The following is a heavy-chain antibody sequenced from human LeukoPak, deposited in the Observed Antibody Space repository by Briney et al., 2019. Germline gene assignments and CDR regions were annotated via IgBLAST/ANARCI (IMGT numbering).Heavy chain of an antibody. D-gene: IGHD6-13*01. CDR1: GFTFSSYE. J-gene: IGHJ6*03. V-gene: IGHV3-48*03. CDR3: ARVRVEGSSWYQYYYYYYMDV. CDR2: ISSSGSTI. Sequence: GSLRLSCAASGFTFSSYEMNWVRQAPGKGLEWVSYISSSGSTIYYADSVKGRFTISRDNAKNSLYLQMNGLRAEDTAVYYCARVRVEGSSWYQYYYYYYMDVWGKGTTVTVSS.